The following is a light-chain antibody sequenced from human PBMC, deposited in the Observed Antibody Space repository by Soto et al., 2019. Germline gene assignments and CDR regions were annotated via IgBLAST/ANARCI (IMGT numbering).Light chain of an antibody. V-gene: IGKV1-5*01. CDR1: QTINNC. CDR2: DAS. Sequence: DIQLTQSPSTLSASVGDTVPISCRASQTINNCLAWYQQKPGKAPKLLISDASNLETGVPSRFSGSGSGTDFTLTVSSLEPEDFAVYYCQQRNDWPPTFGQGTKVDIK. J-gene: IGKJ1*01. CDR3: QQRNDWPPT.